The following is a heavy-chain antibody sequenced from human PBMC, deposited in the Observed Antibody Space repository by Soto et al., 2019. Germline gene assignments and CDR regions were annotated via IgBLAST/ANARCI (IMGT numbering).Heavy chain of an antibody. Sequence: TSETLSLTCAVSGGSTSSSNWWSWVRQPPGKGLEWTGEIYHSGSTNYNPSLKSRVTIPVDKSKNQFSLKLSSVTAADTAVYYCARTLSGIAAAGAPYYFDNWAQGALVPVSS. CDR1: GGSTSSSNW. J-gene: IGHJ4*02. CDR3: ARTLSGIAAAGAPYYFDN. D-gene: IGHD6-13*01. V-gene: IGHV4-4*02. CDR2: IYHSGST.